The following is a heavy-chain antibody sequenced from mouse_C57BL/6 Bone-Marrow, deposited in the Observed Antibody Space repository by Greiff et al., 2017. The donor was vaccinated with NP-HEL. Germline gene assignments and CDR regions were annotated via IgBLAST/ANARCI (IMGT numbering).Heavy chain of an antibody. Sequence: QVQLQQSDAELVKPGASVKISCKVSGYTFTDHTIHWMKQRPEQGLEWIGYIYPRDGSTKYNEKFKGKATLTADKSSSTAYMQLNSLTSEDSAVYFCAVTSRFLWYYYGSSYDWYFDVWGKGTTVTVSS. J-gene: IGHJ1*03. V-gene: IGHV1-78*01. CDR2: IYPRDGST. CDR1: GYTFTDHT. CDR3: AVTSRFLWYYYGSSYDWYFDV. D-gene: IGHD1-1*01.